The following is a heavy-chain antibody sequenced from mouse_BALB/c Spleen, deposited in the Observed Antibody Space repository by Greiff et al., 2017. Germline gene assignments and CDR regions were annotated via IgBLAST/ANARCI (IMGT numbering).Heavy chain of an antibody. Sequence: QVQLQQSGAELAKPGASVKMSCKASGYTFTSYWMHWVKQRPGQGLEWIGYINPSTGYTEYNQKFKDKATLTADKSSSTAYMQLSSLTSEDSAVYYCASGNWFAYWGQGTLVTVSA. CDR3: ASGNWFAY. V-gene: IGHV1-7*01. D-gene: IGHD2-1*01. CDR2: INPSTGYT. J-gene: IGHJ3*01. CDR1: GYTFTSYW.